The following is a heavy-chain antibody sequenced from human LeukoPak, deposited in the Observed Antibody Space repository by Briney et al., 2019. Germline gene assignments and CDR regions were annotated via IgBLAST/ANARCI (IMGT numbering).Heavy chain of an antibody. D-gene: IGHD5-18*01. CDR3: ARIVPYNYGYVDY. CDR1: GDSISSYY. J-gene: IGHJ4*02. V-gene: IGHV4-59*01. CDR2: IHYSGST. Sequence: SETLSLTCTVSGDSISSYYWSWIRQPPGKGLEWIGYIHYSGSTNYNPSLKSRVTISLDTSKNQFSLKLSSVTAADTAVYYCARIVPYNYGYVDYWGQGTLVTVSS.